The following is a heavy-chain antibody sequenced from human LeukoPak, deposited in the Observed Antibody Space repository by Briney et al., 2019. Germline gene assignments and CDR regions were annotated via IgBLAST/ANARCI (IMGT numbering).Heavy chain of an antibody. Sequence: ASVKVSSKASGYTFTGYYMHWVRQAPGQGLEWMGWINPNSGGTNYAQKFQGRVTMTRDTSISTAYMELSRLRSDDTAVYYCARALRSSGWYRPWGQGTLVTVSS. CDR1: GYTFTGYY. CDR3: ARALRSSGWYRP. CDR2: INPNSGGT. D-gene: IGHD6-19*01. J-gene: IGHJ5*02. V-gene: IGHV1-2*02.